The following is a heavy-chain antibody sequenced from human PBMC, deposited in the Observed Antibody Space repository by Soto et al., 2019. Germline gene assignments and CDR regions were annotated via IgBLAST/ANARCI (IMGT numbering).Heavy chain of an antibody. J-gene: IGHJ3*02. V-gene: IGHV3-23*01. Sequence: QPGGSLRLSCAASGLTFSNYAMSWVRQAPGKGLDWVSSIGGRGDNTYYADSVEGRFTISRDNSKNTLYLQMNSLRAEDTAVYYCARGTTGYYDSSGYDTAFDIWGQGTMVTVSS. D-gene: IGHD3-22*01. CDR2: IGGRGDNT. CDR1: GLTFSNYA. CDR3: ARGTTGYYDSSGYDTAFDI.